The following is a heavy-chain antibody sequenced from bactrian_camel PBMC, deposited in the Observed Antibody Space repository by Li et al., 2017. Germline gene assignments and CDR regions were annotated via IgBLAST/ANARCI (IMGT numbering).Heavy chain of an antibody. CDR2: FRPSGGSI. D-gene: IGHD2*01. J-gene: IGHJ4*01. CDR1: GLLYSRYC. CDR3: ASNNQWWCALSPERYKL. Sequence: QVQLVESGGGSVEAGGSLRLSCVLSGLLYSRYCVAWFRQASGKEREGVAIFRPSGGSIYYADAVKGRFAISLDDAKKTLYLQMSSLKPEDTGMYYCASNNQWWCALSPERYKLWGQGTQVTVS. V-gene: IGHV3S1*01.